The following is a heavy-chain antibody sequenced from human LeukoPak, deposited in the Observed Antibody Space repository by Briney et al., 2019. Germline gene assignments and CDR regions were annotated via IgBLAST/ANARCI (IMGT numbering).Heavy chain of an antibody. CDR3: AKDAVGATRRFYYYGMDV. V-gene: IGHV3-23*01. Sequence: GGSLRLSCAASGFTFSSCAMSWVRQAPGKGLEWVSAISGSGGSTYYADSVKGRFTISRDNSKNTLYLQMNSLRAEDTAVYYCAKDAVGATRRFYYYGMDVWGQGTTVTVSS. J-gene: IGHJ6*02. CDR1: GFTFSSCA. D-gene: IGHD1-26*01. CDR2: ISGSGGST.